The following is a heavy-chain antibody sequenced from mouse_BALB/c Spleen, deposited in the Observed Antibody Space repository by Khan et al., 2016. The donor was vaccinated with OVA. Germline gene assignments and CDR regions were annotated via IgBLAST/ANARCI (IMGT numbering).Heavy chain of an antibody. J-gene: IGHJ3*01. CDR2: IDPFNGGS. Sequence: EVQLQESGPELLKPGASVKISCRASGYSFTTYYIHWVKQTHGKTLEWIGYIDPFNGGSTYNQKFKDKATLTVDKYSSTDYMHPSSLTSEDSAVYYCTRHGITSWFAYWGQGTLVTVSA. V-gene: IGHV1-31*01. CDR1: GYSFTTYY. D-gene: IGHD1-1*01. CDR3: TRHGITSWFAY.